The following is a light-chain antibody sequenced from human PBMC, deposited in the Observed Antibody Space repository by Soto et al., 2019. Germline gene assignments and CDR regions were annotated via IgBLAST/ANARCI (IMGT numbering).Light chain of an antibody. V-gene: IGLV2-23*02. CDR3: CSYAGSSLYV. CDR1: SSDVGSYNL. Sequence: QSVLTQPASVSVSPGQSSTISCTGTSSDVGSYNLVSWYQQHPGKAPKLMIYEVSKRPSGVSNRFSGSKSGNTASLTISGLQAEDEADYYCCSYAGSSLYVFGTGTRSPS. CDR2: EVS. J-gene: IGLJ1*01.